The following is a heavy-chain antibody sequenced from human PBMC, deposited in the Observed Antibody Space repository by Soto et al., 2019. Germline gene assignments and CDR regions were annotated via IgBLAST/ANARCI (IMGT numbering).Heavy chain of an antibody. CDR2: INAGNGNT. CDR3: ARELEEIAAAGIDVFVPRTTLYYYYGMDV. Sequence: GASVKVSCKASGYTFTSYAMHWVRQAPGQRLEWMGWINAGNGNTKYSQKFQGRVTITRDTSASTAYMELSSLRSEDTAVYYCARELEEIAAAGIDVFVPRTTLYYYYGMDVWGQGTTVTAP. J-gene: IGHJ6*02. V-gene: IGHV1-3*01. CDR1: GYTFTSYA. D-gene: IGHD6-13*01.